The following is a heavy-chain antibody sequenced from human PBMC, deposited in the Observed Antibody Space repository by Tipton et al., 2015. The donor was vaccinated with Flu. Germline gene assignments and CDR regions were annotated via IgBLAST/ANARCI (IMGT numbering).Heavy chain of an antibody. CDR1: GFTFSTYG. CDR3: AGGSGWLITD. J-gene: IGHJ4*02. V-gene: IGHV3-7*01. CDR2: IKQDASEK. Sequence: SLRLSCAASGFTFSTYGMHWVRQAPDKGLEWVAIIKQDASEKLYVDSVEGRFTISRDNAKNSLSLQMDSLRGDDTAVYYCAGGSGWLITDWGQGTLVTVSS. D-gene: IGHD6-19*01.